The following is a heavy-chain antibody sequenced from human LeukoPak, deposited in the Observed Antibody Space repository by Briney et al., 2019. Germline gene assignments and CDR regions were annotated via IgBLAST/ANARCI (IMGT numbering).Heavy chain of an antibody. J-gene: IGHJ4*02. CDR3: ARVLNYYDSSGYYY. CDR1: GGSISSGGYY. Sequence: SETLSLTCTVSGGSISSGGYYWSWIRQPPGKGLEWIGYIYHSGSTYYNPSLKSRVTISVDRSKNQFSLKLSSVTAADTAVYYCARVLNYYDSSGYYYWGQGTLVTVSS. D-gene: IGHD3-22*01. V-gene: IGHV4-30-2*01. CDR2: IYHSGST.